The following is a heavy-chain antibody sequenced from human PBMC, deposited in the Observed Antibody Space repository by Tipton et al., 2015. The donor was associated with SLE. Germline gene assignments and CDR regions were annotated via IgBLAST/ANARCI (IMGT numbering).Heavy chain of an antibody. V-gene: IGHV3-33*08. D-gene: IGHD2-15*01. CDR1: GFTFSSYG. J-gene: IGHJ6*03. CDR3: ARTPGNYYYMDV. CDR2: IWYDGSNK. Sequence: SLRLSCAASGFTFSSYGMHWVRQAPGKGLEWVAVIWYDGSNKYYADSVKGRFTISRDNSKNTLYLQMNSLRAEDTAVYYCARTPGNYYYMDVWGKGTTVTVSS.